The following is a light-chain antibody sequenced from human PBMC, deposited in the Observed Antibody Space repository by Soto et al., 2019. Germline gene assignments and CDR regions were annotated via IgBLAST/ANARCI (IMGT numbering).Light chain of an antibody. V-gene: IGKV3-20*01. J-gene: IGKJ5*01. CDR3: QQSSSSPIT. Sequence: EIVLTQSPGTLSLSPGERATLSCRASQSVSSNYLAWYQQKPGQAPRLLMSAASSRATGIPDRFSGSGSGTDFTLTISRLEAEDFAVYYCQQSSSSPITFGQGTRLEIK. CDR2: AAS. CDR1: QSVSSNY.